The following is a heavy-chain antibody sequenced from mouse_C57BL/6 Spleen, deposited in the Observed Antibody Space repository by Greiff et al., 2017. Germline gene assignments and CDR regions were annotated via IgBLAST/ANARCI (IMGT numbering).Heavy chain of an antibody. J-gene: IGHJ3*01. V-gene: IGHV14-1*01. CDR3: TTSPGTGAY. CDR1: GFNLNYYY. Sequence: EVQLQQSGAELVRPGASVKLSCTASGFNLNYYYMHWVKQRPEQGLEWIGRIDPEDGDSEYAPKFQGKAPMTANTSSNTAYLQLSSLTSEDTAVYYCTTSPGTGAYWGQGTLVTVSA. CDR2: IDPEDGDS. D-gene: IGHD4-1*01.